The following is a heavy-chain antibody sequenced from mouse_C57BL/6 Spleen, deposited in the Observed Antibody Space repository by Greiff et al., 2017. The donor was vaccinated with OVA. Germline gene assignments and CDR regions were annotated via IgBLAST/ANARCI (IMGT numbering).Heavy chain of an antibody. V-gene: IGHV1-69*01. CDR2: IDPSDSYT. CDR1: GYTFTSYW. J-gene: IGHJ2*01. Sequence: QVQLQQPGAELVMPGASVKLSCKASGYTFTSYWMHWVKQRPGQGLEWIGEIDPSDSYTNYNQKFKGKSTLTVDKSSSTAYMQLSSLTSEDSAVYYCARGEDYWGQGTTLTVSS. CDR3: ARGEDY.